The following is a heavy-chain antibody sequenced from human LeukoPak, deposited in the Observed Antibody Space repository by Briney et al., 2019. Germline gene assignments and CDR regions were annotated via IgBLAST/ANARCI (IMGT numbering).Heavy chain of an antibody. Sequence: GGSLRLSCAASGFTFSSYSMNWVRQAPWKGLEWVSSISSSGTYIYSADSVKGRFTISRDNAKNSLYLQMNSLRAEDTAVYYCARDGVAYYYGSGSYGNWFDPWGQGTLVTVSS. CDR3: ARDGVAYYYGSGSYGNWFDP. J-gene: IGHJ5*02. CDR1: GFTFSSYS. CDR2: ISSSGTYI. D-gene: IGHD3-10*01. V-gene: IGHV3-21*01.